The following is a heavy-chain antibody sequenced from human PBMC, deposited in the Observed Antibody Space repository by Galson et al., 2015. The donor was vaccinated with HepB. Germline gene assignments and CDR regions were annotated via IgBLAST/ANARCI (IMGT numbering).Heavy chain of an antibody. J-gene: IGHJ4*02. Sequence: SLRLSCAASGFTFADYAMSWFRQAPGKGLEWVGFIRNLAYGGTTEYAASVKGRFIISRDDSKSIAYLQMNCLKTEDTAVYYCTTSGWYLDGCDYWGQGTLVTVSS. CDR3: TTSGWYLDGCDY. CDR2: IRNLAYGGTT. V-gene: IGHV3-49*03. D-gene: IGHD6-19*01. CDR1: GFTFADYA.